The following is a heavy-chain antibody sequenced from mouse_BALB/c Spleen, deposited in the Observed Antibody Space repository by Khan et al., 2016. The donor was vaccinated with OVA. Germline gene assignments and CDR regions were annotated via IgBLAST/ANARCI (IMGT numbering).Heavy chain of an antibody. CDR2: IDPFNGGN. D-gene: IGHD3-3*01. J-gene: IGHJ3*01. Sequence: VQLKQSGPELMKPGASVKISCKASGYSFTTYYMHWVKQSHGKSLEWIGSIDPFNGGNAYNQNFKGKAKLTVDKYSSTAYMHLSSLTSEDSAVYYCARGTFDYWVQGTLVTVSA. CDR3: ARGTFDY. CDR1: GYSFTTYY. V-gene: IGHV1-34*01.